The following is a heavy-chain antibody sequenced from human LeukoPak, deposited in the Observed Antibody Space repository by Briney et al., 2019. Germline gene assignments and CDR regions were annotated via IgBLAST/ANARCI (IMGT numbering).Heavy chain of an antibody. Sequence: GGSLRLSCAASGFTFRSYGMHWVRQAPEKGLEYVSAISSNGDRTYYANSVNGRFTISRDNTRNTLYLQMGSLRAEDMAVYYCATYYYDSGGFHFHHWGQGTLVTVSS. CDR3: ATYYYDSGGFHFHH. CDR1: GFTFRSYG. D-gene: IGHD3-22*01. V-gene: IGHV3-64*01. CDR2: ISSNGDRT. J-gene: IGHJ1*01.